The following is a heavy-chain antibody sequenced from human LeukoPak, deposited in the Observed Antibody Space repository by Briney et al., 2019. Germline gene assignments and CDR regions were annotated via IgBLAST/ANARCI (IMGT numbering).Heavy chain of an antibody. CDR2: ISGSGST. J-gene: IGHJ4*02. Sequence: GGSLRLSCAASGFTFSSYAMSWVRQAPGKGLEWVSVISGSGSTYYADSVKGRFTISRDNAKNSLYLQMNSLRDEDTAVYYCARGCSGGSCFGDFDYWGQGTLGTVSS. D-gene: IGHD2-15*01. CDR1: GFTFSSYA. V-gene: IGHV3-23*01. CDR3: ARGCSGGSCFGDFDY.